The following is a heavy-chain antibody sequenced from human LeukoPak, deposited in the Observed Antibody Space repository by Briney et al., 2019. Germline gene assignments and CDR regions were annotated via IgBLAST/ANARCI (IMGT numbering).Heavy chain of an antibody. CDR1: GYSFTSYW. Sequence: GESLQISCKGSGYSFTSYWIGWVRQMPGRGLEWMGIIYPGDSDTRYSPSFQGQVTISADKSISTAYLQWSSLKASDTAMYYCARLESAVLDYYYYYMDVWGKGTTVTVSS. V-gene: IGHV5-51*01. CDR2: IYPGDSDT. J-gene: IGHJ6*03. D-gene: IGHD2-8*01. CDR3: ARLESAVLDYYYYYMDV.